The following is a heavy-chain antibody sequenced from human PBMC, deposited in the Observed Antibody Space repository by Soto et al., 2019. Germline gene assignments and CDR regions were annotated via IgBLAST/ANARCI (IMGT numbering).Heavy chain of an antibody. CDR2: IKSKTDGGTT. J-gene: IGHJ6*03. V-gene: IGHV3-15*01. Sequence: GGSLRLSCAASGFTFSNAWMSWVRQAPGKGLEWVGRIKSKTDGGTTDYAAPVKGRFTISRDDSKNTLYLQMNSLKTEDTAVYYCTTARIRFIYYYYYYMDVWGKGTTVTVSS. CDR3: TTARIRFIYYYYYYMDV. D-gene: IGHD3-3*01. CDR1: GFTFSNAW.